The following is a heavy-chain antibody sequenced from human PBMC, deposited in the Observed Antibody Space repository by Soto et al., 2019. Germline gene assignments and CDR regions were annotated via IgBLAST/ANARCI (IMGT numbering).Heavy chain of an antibody. CDR3: ARDGHGYNYWYFDL. CDR1: GATFNKYT. CDR2: IIPIYGTA. J-gene: IGHJ2*01. Sequence: QVQLVQSGAEVREPGSSVKVSCKVSGATFNKYTINWVRQAPGQGLEWMAGIIPIYGTANYALKFHDRIKVTADESTATGYMELNSLTSEDTAIYYCARDGHGYNYWYFDLWGRGTLITVSS. V-gene: IGHV1-69*01. D-gene: IGHD5-12*01.